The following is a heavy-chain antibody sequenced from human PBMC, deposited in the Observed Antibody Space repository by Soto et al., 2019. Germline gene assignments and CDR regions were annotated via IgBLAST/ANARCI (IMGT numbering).Heavy chain of an antibody. CDR3: VAVHYGDY. Sequence: QVQLVQSGAEVKKPGASVKVSCKTSGYTFTSYAVHSAHQAPGQRLEWMGWINAGNGNTEYSQTFQGRVTFTRDTSASTAHIELSSVRSEITAVYYSVAVHYGDYWGQRRLVTVS. CDR2: INAGNGNT. J-gene: IGHJ4*02. CDR1: GYTFTSYA. D-gene: IGHD4-17*01. V-gene: IGHV1-3*01.